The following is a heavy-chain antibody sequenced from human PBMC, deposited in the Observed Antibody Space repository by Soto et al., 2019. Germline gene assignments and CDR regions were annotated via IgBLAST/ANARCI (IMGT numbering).Heavy chain of an antibody. CDR3: ARVGPPSPSVIWFFDL. D-gene: IGHD2-21*01. CDR2: IIPMLAAP. J-gene: IGHJ2*01. CDR1: GGSFRTYA. V-gene: IGHV1-69*13. Sequence: SVKVSCKASGGSFRTYAINWVRQAPGQGLEWMGGIIPMLAAPTYAQKFQGRLTITADESTTTVYMELSSLTSEDTAVYYCARVGPPSPSVIWFFDLWGRGTLVTVSS.